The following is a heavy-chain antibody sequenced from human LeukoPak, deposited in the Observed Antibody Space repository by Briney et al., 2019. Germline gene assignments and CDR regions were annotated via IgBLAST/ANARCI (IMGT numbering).Heavy chain of an antibody. CDR2: IYTSGST. D-gene: IGHD1-14*01. CDR3: ARYKGQIDY. V-gene: IGHV4-61*02. J-gene: IGHJ4*02. Sequence: PSQTLSLTCTVSGGSISSGSYYWSWIRQPAGKGLEWIGRIYTSGSTSYNPPLKSRVTISLDTSKNQFSLKLSSVTAADTAVYYCARYKGQIDYWGQGTLVTVSS. CDR1: GGSISSGSYY.